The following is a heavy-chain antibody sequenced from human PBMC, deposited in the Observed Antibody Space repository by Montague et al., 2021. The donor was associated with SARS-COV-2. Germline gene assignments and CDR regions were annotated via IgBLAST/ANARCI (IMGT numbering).Heavy chain of an antibody. J-gene: IGHJ4*02. CDR2: IYYSGST. Sequence: SETLSLTCTVSGGSISSSSYYWGWIRQPPGKGLEWIGSIYYSGSTYYNPSLKSRVTISVDTSKNQFSLKLSSVTAADTAVYYCARHEERSTIFGVVTKGAFDYWGQGTRVTVSS. CDR1: GGSISSSSYY. CDR3: ARHEERSTIFGVVTKGAFDY. V-gene: IGHV4-39*01. D-gene: IGHD3-3*01.